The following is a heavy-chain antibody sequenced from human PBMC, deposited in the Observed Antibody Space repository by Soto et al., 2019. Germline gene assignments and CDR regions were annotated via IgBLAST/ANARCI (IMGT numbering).Heavy chain of an antibody. V-gene: IGHV3-30-3*01. J-gene: IGHJ4*02. Sequence: TGGSLRLSCAASGFTFSSYAIHWVRQAPGKGLEWVAIISYDGNNKYYADSVKGRFTISRDNSKNTLYLQMNSLRAEDTAMYYCARGYSSSSAALDYWGQGTLVTVSS. CDR3: ARGYSSSSAALDY. CDR2: ISYDGNNK. CDR1: GFTFSSYA. D-gene: IGHD6-13*01.